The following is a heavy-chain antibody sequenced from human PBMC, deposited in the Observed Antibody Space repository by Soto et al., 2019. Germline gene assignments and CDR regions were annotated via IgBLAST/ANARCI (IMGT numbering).Heavy chain of an antibody. D-gene: IGHD3-3*01. CDR1: GFTFSSYA. Sequence: GGSLRLSCAASGFTFSSYAMSWVRQAPGKGLEWVSAISGSGGSTYYADSVKGRFTISRDNSKNTLYLQMNSLRAEDTAVYYCVNLLRFLEWLHPPWGQGTLVTVPQ. V-gene: IGHV3-23*01. CDR2: ISGSGGST. CDR3: VNLLRFLEWLHPP. J-gene: IGHJ5*02.